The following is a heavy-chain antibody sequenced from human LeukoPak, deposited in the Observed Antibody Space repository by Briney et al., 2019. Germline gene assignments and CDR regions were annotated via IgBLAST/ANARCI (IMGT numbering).Heavy chain of an antibody. D-gene: IGHD1-20*01. J-gene: IGHJ6*03. Sequence: GASVKVSCKASGYTFTSYGISWVRQAPGQGLEWMGWISAYNGNTNYAQKLQGRVTMTTDTSTSTAYMELRSLRSDDTAVYYCARDVNWNYDYYMDVWGKGTTVTVSS. CDR1: GYTFTSYG. V-gene: IGHV1-18*01. CDR2: ISAYNGNT. CDR3: ARDVNWNYDYYMDV.